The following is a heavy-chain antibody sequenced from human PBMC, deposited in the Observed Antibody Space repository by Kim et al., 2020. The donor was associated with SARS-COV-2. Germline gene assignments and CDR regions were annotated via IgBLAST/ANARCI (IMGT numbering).Heavy chain of an antibody. CDR1: GGSFSGYY. CDR2: INHSGST. J-gene: IGHJ3*02. V-gene: IGHV4-34*01. CDR3: ARRKYCSGGSCYLRGAFD. Sequence: SETLSLTCAVYGGSFSGYYWSWIRQPPGKGLEWIGEINHSGSTNYNPSLKSRVTISVDTSKNQFSLKLSSVTAADTAVYYCARRKYCSGGSCYLRGAFD. D-gene: IGHD2-15*01.